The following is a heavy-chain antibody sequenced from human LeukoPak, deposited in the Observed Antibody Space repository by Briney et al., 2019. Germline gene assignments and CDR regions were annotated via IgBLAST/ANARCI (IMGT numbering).Heavy chain of an antibody. CDR1: GGTFSSYA. CDR2: IIPIFGTA. J-gene: IGHJ6*04. D-gene: IGHD2-15*01. Sequence: SVKVSCKASGGTFSSYAISWVRQAPGQGLEWMGGIIPIFGTANYAQKFQGRVTITADESTSTAYMELSSLRTEDTAVYYCARSGYCSGGSCYSNYYYGMDVWGKGTTVTVSS. V-gene: IGHV1-69*01. CDR3: ARSGYCSGGSCYSNYYYGMDV.